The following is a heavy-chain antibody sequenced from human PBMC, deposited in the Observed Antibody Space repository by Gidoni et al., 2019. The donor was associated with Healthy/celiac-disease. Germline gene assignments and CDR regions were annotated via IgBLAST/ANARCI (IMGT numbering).Heavy chain of an antibody. Sequence: QVQLVQSGAEVKKPGSSVKVSCKASGGTFSSYAISWVRQAPGQGLEWMGGIIPIFGTANYAQKFQGRVTITADESTSTAYMELSSLRSEDTAVYYCARTDCSGGSCYPRPYNWFDPWGQGTLVTVSS. CDR1: GGTFSSYA. CDR3: ARTDCSGGSCYPRPYNWFDP. V-gene: IGHV1-69*01. D-gene: IGHD2-15*01. CDR2: IIPIFGTA. J-gene: IGHJ5*02.